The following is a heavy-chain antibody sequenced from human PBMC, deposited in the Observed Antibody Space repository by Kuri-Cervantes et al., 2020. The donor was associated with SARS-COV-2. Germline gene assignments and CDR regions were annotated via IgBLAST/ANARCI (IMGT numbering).Heavy chain of an antibody. V-gene: IGHV1-2*04. CDR2: INPYTGGT. D-gene: IGHD3-10*01. Sequence: ASVKVSCKASGYTFSDYYIHWVRQAPGQGLEWMVCINPYTGGTQYAQKFQGWVTLTRDTSLSTAFRELSRLTSDVTALYYCARGEGVRGLMVVFRWRGAGPLDLWGQGSPVTVSS. CDR1: GYTFSDYY. CDR3: ARGEGVRGLMVVFRWRGAGPLDL. J-gene: IGHJ5*02.